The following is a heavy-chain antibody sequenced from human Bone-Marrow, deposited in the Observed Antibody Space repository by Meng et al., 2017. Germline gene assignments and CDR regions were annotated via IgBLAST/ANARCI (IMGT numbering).Heavy chain of an antibody. CDR2: INHSGST. J-gene: IGHJ6*02. Sequence: SQTLSLTCAVYGGSFSGYYWSWIRQPPGKGLEWIGEINHSGSTNYNPSLKSRVTISVDTSKNQFSLKLSSVTAADTAVYYCARVNRDYDFLGPYGMDVWGQGTTVTVSS. D-gene: IGHD3-3*01. V-gene: IGHV4-34*01. CDR1: GGSFSGYY. CDR3: ARVNRDYDFLGPYGMDV.